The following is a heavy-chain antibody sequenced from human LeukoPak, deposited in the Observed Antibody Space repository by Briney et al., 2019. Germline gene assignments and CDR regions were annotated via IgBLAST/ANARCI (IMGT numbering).Heavy chain of an antibody. Sequence: SETLSLTCTVSGGCIRGYYWSWIRQPPGKGLEWIGYIYYSGNTDSNPSLKSRVTISVDTSKNQFSLNLRSVTAADTAVYYCARAGSGYYILDPWGQGTLVTVSS. CDR1: GGCIRGYY. CDR3: ARAGSGYYILDP. D-gene: IGHD5-12*01. V-gene: IGHV4-59*01. J-gene: IGHJ5*02. CDR2: IYYSGNT.